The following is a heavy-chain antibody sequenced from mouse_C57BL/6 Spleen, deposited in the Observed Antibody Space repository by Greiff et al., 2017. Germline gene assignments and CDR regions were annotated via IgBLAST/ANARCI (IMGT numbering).Heavy chain of an antibody. Sequence: EVQLVESGAELVRPGASVKLSCTASGFNIKDDYMHWVKQRPEQGLEWIGWIDPENGDTEYASKFQGKATITADTSSNTAYLQLSSLTSEDTAVYYYTQGGSGYGFAYWGQGTLVTVSA. CDR1: GFNIKDDY. V-gene: IGHV14-4*01. CDR3: TQGGSGYGFAY. CDR2: IDPENGDT. D-gene: IGHD3-2*02. J-gene: IGHJ3*01.